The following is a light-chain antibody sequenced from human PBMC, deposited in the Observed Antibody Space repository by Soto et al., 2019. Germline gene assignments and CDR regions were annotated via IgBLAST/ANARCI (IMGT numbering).Light chain of an antibody. Sequence: EIVMTQSPATLSVSPGERATLSCRASQSVSSNLDWYQQKPGQAPRLLIYGASTRATGIPARFSGSGSGTEFSLPISSLQSEDFAVYYCQQYNNWPWTFGQGTKVEIK. CDR2: GAS. CDR1: QSVSSN. J-gene: IGKJ1*01. V-gene: IGKV3-15*01. CDR3: QQYNNWPWT.